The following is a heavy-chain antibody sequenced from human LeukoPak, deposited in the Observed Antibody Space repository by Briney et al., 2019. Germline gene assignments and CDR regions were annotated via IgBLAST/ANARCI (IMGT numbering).Heavy chain of an antibody. V-gene: IGHV4-39*07. D-gene: IGHD6-13*01. Sequence: SETLSLTCTVSGGSISSSSYYWAWLRQPPGKGLEWIGNIYFSGNTYYNPSLQSRVTMSVDTSKNQFSLKLNSVTTADTAVYYCARVSSSWPHYYFDYWGQGTRVTASS. J-gene: IGHJ4*02. CDR2: IYFSGNT. CDR3: ARVSSSWPHYYFDY. CDR1: GGSISSSSYY.